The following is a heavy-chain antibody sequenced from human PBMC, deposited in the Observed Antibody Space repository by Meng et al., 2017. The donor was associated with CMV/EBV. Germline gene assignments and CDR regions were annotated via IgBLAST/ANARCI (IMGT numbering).Heavy chain of an antibody. CDR1: GYSFTSYW. J-gene: IGHJ4*02. CDR2: IYPGDSDT. D-gene: IGHD5-24*01. CDR3: ATAPIEMATNGGFFDY. Sequence: GESLKISCQCSGYSFTSYWIGWVRQMPGKGLEWMGIIYPGDSDTRYSPSFQGQVTISADKSISTAYLQWSSLKASDTAMYYCATAPIEMATNGGFFDYWGQGTLVTVSS. V-gene: IGHV5-51*01.